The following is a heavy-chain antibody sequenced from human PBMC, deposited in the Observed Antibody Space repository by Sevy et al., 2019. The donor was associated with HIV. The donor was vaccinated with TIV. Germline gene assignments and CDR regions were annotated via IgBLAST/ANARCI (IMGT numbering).Heavy chain of an antibody. CDR3: TRTSYYYDSGSYFGMDV. J-gene: IGHJ6*02. D-gene: IGHD3-10*01. V-gene: IGHV3-49*03. Sequence: GGSLRLSCTPSGFTSGDYILTWFRQAPGKGLEWVGFIRRKTYGGTTEYAASVKGRITISRDDSKNMAYLRMNSLKTEDTAVYYCTRTSYYYDSGSYFGMDVWGQGTTVTVSS. CDR2: IRRKTYGGTT. CDR1: GFTSGDYI.